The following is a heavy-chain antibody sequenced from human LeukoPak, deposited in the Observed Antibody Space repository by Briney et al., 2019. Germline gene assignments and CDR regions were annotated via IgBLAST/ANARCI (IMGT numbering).Heavy chain of an antibody. J-gene: IGHJ4*02. CDR1: RFSFSSHW. Sequence: GGSLRLSCAASRFSFSSHWMTWVRQAPGKGLEWVANINQHGSDTYYVDSVKGRFTISRDNAKNSLYLQMNSLRAEDTAVYFCAKDRSGSYSQGLDYWGQGTLVTVSS. CDR3: AKDRSGSYSQGLDY. D-gene: IGHD1-26*01. CDR2: INQHGSDT. V-gene: IGHV3-7*01.